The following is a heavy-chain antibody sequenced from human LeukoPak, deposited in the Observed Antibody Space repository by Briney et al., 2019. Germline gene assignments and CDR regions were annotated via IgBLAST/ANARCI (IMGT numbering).Heavy chain of an antibody. J-gene: IGHJ3*02. Sequence: GASVKVSCKASGYTFTSYGISWVRQAPGQGLEWMGWISAYNGNTNYAQKLQGRVTMTTDTSTSTAYMELRSLRSDDTAVYYCARDDRQGQPIRWYDAFDIWGQGTMVTVSS. CDR3: ARDDRQGQPIRWYDAFDI. CDR1: GYTFTSYG. V-gene: IGHV1-18*01. D-gene: IGHD4-23*01. CDR2: ISAYNGNT.